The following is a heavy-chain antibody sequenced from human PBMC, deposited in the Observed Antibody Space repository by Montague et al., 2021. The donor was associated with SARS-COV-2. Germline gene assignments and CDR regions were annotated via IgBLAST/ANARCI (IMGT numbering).Heavy chain of an antibody. D-gene: IGHD1-7*01. CDR2: IYHNGKT. Sequence: SETLSLTCNVSGDSITNTRYFWGWIRQPPGKALEWIGSIYHNGKTYYNPSLERRALLSIDTSKNQFSLRLSSVIASDTAVYYYAVELNYFSDYWGQGFLVSVSS. CDR1: GDSITNTRYF. CDR3: AVELNYFSDY. V-gene: IGHV4-39*01. J-gene: IGHJ4*02.